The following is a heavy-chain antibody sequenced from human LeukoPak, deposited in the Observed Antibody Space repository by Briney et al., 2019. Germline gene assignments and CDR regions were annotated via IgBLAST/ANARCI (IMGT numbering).Heavy chain of an antibody. CDR2: IKQDGSEK. J-gene: IGHJ5*02. V-gene: IGHV3-7*05. Sequence: GGSLRLSCAASGFPFSRYWLSWVRQAPGKGLEWVANIKQDGSEKYYVDSVKGRFTISGDNAKNSLYLQMNSLRVEDTAVYYCARGWELDPWGQGTLVTVSS. CDR1: GFPFSRYW. CDR3: ARGWELDP. D-gene: IGHD1-26*01.